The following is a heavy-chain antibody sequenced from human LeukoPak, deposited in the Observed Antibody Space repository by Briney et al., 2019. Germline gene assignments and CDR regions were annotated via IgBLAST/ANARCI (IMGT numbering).Heavy chain of an antibody. CDR2: ISSSGSTI. J-gene: IGHJ3*02. CDR1: GFTFSNYE. V-gene: IGHV3-48*03. D-gene: IGHD3-22*01. CDR3: ARETRGAVITTGAFDI. Sequence: GGSLRLSCAASGFTFSNYEMNWVRQAPGKGLEWVSYISSSGSTIYYADSMKGRFTTSRDNAKNSLYLQMNSLRAEDTAVYYCARETRGAVITTGAFDIWGQGTMVTVSS.